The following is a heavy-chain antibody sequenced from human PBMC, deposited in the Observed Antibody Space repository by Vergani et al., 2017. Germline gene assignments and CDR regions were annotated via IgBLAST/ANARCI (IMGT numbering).Heavy chain of an antibody. J-gene: IGHJ4*02. Sequence: QVQLQESGPGLVKPSQTLSLTCSVSGDSISSGVYYWNWIRQHPGKGLEWIGYIYSTGSTHHNPSLRRRINMSIDTSKNQFSLKLNSVTAADTAMYYCARMGRYDEGDALRIGYFDSWGPGILVTVSS. CDR3: ARMGRYDEGDALRIGYFDS. V-gene: IGHV4-31*03. CDR2: IYSTGST. D-gene: IGHD3-22*01. CDR1: GDSISSGVYY.